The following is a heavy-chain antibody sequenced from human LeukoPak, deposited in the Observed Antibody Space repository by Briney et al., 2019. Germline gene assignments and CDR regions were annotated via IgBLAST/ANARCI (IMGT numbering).Heavy chain of an antibody. D-gene: IGHD1-26*01. CDR2: IWYDGSNK. CDR3: ARMGVGAMGF. Sequence: GRSLRLSCAASGFTFSSYGMHWVRQAPGKGLEWVAVIWYDGSNKYYADSVKGRFTISRDNSKNILYLQMNSLRAEDTAVYYCARMGVGAMGFWGQGTLVTVSS. J-gene: IGHJ4*02. CDR1: GFTFSSYG. V-gene: IGHV3-33*01.